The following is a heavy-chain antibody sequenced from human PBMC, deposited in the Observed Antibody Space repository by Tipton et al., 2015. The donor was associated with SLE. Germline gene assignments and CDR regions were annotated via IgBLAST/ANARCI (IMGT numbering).Heavy chain of an antibody. D-gene: IGHD6-6*01. J-gene: IGHJ4*02. CDR1: GGSISSGSYY. CDR2: IYTSGST. V-gene: IGHV4-61*02. Sequence: TLSLTCTVSGGSISSGSYYWSWIRQPAGKGLEWIGRIYTSGSTNYNPSLKSRVTISVDTSKNQFSLKLSSVTAADTAVYYCARDRGGARPDYWGQGTLVTVSS. CDR3: ARDRGGARPDY.